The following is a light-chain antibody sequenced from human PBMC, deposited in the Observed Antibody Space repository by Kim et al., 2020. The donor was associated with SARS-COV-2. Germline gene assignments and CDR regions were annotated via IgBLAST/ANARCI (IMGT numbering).Light chain of an antibody. CDR2: GNS. CDR1: SSNIGAGYD. J-gene: IGLJ3*02. V-gene: IGLV1-40*01. CDR3: QSYDGGLTHWV. Sequence: QSVLTQPPSVSGAPGQTVTISCTGSSSNIGAGYDVHWYQQHPGTAPKLLIYGNSNRPSGVPDRFSGSKSGTSASLAITGLQAEDEADYYCQSYDGGLTHWVFGGGTKLTVL.